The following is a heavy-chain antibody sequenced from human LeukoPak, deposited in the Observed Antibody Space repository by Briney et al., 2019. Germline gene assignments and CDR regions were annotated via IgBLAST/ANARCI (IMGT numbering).Heavy chain of an antibody. J-gene: IGHJ4*02. V-gene: IGHV3-74*01. D-gene: IGHD3-10*01. Sequence: GGSLRLSCAASGFTFSNYWMYWVRQAPGKGLVWVSRINTAGSSTDYADSVKGRFTISRDNARNTLYLQMNSLGAEDTAVYYCARDITLVRGGRSDYWGQGTLVTVSS. CDR3: ARDITLVRGGRSDY. CDR1: GFTFSNYW. CDR2: INTAGSST.